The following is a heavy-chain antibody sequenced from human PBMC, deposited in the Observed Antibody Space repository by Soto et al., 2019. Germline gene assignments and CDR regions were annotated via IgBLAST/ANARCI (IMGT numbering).Heavy chain of an antibody. V-gene: IGHV4-39*01. CDR2: IYYSGST. Sequence: SETLSLTCPVSGCSISSSSYYWGWIRQPPGKGLEWIGSIYYSGSTYYNPSLKSRVTISVDTSKNQFSLKLSSVTAADTAVYYCARRRGDYDPAFDYWGQGTLVTVSS. CDR3: ARRRGDYDPAFDY. D-gene: IGHD4-17*01. CDR1: GCSISSSSYY. J-gene: IGHJ4*02.